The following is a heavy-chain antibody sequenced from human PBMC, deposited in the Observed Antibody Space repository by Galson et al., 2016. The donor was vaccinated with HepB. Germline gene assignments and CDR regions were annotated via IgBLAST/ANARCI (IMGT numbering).Heavy chain of an antibody. Sequence: SVKVSCKASGGTFSSYTISWVRQAPGQGLELMGGIMPIFGTANYAQKFQGRVTITADESTSTAYMELSSLRSEDTAVYYCATMGYRLGVWGQGTTVTVSS. V-gene: IGHV1-69*13. J-gene: IGHJ6*02. CDR3: ATMGYRLGV. CDR2: IMPIFGTA. CDR1: GGTFSSYT. D-gene: IGHD2-8*01.